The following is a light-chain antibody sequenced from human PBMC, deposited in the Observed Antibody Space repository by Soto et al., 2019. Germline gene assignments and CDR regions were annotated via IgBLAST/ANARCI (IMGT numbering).Light chain of an antibody. CDR1: SIGNKS. CDR2: DDS. V-gene: IGLV3-21*02. J-gene: IGLJ2*01. Sequence: SYELTQPPSVSVAPGQTAKITCGGNSIGNKSVHWYQQKPGQAPVLVVFDDSDRPSGIPERFSGSNSGHTATLTISRVEAGDGADYYCQVWDSSSDHLIFGGGTQLTVL. CDR3: QVWDSSSDHLI.